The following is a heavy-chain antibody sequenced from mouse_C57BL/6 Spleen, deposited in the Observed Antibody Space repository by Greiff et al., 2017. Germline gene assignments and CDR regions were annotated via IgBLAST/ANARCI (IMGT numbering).Heavy chain of an antibody. CDR3: ARSPYARYFDY. Sequence: QVQLKQPGAELVKPGASVKLSCKASGYTFTSYWMQWVKQRPGQGLEWIGEIDPSDSYTNYNQKFKGKATLTVDTSSSTAYMQLSSLTSEDSAVYYCARSPYARYFDYWGQGTTLTVSS. CDR1: GYTFTSYW. V-gene: IGHV1-50*01. J-gene: IGHJ2*01. CDR2: IDPSDSYT. D-gene: IGHD6-5*01.